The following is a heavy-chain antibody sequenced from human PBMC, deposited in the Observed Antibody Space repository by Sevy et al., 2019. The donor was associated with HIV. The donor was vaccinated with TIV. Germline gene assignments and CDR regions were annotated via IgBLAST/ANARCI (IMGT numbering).Heavy chain of an antibody. CDR3: ARDRYYDASGLYYYYYGMDV. V-gene: IGHV3-66*01. D-gene: IGHD3-22*01. Sequence: GGSLRLSCAASGLSVSDNYMNWVRQAPGKGLELVSVIYSDGRTYYPDSVKGRFSISRDNSENTLYLHMKSLRPEDTAVYYCARDRYYDASGLYYYYYGMDVWGQGTTVTVSS. CDR1: GLSVSDNY. J-gene: IGHJ6*02. CDR2: IYSDGRT.